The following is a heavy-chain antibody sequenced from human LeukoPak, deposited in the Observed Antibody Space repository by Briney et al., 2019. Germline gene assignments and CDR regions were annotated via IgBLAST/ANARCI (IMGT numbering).Heavy chain of an antibody. CDR3: AREGRAAAAKGYYYYMDV. D-gene: IGHD6-13*01. J-gene: IGHJ6*03. CDR2: INPSGGST. CDR1: GYTFTSYY. Sequence: SVKVSCKASGYTFTSYYMHWVRQAPGQGLEWMGIINPSGGSTSYAQKFQGRVAMTRDMSTSTVYMELSSLRSEDTAVYYCAREGRAAAAKGYYYYMDVWGKGTTVTVSS. V-gene: IGHV1-46*01.